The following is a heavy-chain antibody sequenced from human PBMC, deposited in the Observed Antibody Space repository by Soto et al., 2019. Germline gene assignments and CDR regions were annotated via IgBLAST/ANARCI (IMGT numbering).Heavy chain of an antibody. D-gene: IGHD3-3*01. J-gene: IGHJ5*02. Sequence: QVHLQESGPGLVKPSETLSLTCTVSGGAISTYYWTWIRQPAGKGLEWIGRIYSSGSTKYNPSLQSRVTMSLDTSNNPFSLRLTSVTAADTAVYYCARGQRFSDWFAPWGQGTLVTVSS. V-gene: IGHV4-4*07. CDR3: ARGQRFSDWFAP. CDR1: GGAISTYY. CDR2: IYSSGST.